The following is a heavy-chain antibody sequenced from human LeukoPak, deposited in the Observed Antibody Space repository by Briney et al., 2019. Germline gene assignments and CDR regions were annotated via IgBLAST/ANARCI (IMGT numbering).Heavy chain of an antibody. Sequence: GGSLRLSCVTSGFTFSSYWMSWVRQAPGKGLEWVANVKHDGSEQYSVDSVKGRFTVSRDNAKNSLYLHMNSLRVEGTAVYYCARVSPSMVRGGIVIGSFDPWGQGALVTVSS. D-gene: IGHD3-10*01. J-gene: IGHJ5*02. CDR3: ARVSPSMVRGGIVIGSFDP. V-gene: IGHV3-7*01. CDR2: VKHDGSEQ. CDR1: GFTFSSYW.